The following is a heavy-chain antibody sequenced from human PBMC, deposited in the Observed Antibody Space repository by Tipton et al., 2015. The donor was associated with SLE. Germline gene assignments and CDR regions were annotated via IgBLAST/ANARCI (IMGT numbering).Heavy chain of an antibody. D-gene: IGHD3-10*02. CDR3: ARSPDDRAPMFDY. Sequence: QLVQSGAEVKKPGASVKVSCKASGYTFTSYGISWVRQAPGQGLEWMGWISAYNGNTNYAQKLQGRVTMTTDTSTGTGYRELRCLRSDDTAVYYCARSPDDRAPMFDYWGQGTLVTVSS. CDR2: ISAYNGNT. CDR1: GYTFTSYG. J-gene: IGHJ4*02. V-gene: IGHV1-18*01.